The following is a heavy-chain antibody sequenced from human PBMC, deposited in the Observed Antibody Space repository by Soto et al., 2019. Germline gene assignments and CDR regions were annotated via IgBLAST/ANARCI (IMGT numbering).Heavy chain of an antibody. J-gene: IGHJ6*02. CDR1: CGSIRGYY. CDR2: IYYGGTT. CDR3: ARLWGGVATINKTSRYYYYGMGV. D-gene: IGHD5-12*01. Sequence: PFETLRLPWTFLCGSIRGYYWGLIRQPPGKGLEWVGYIYYGGTTNYNPSLKSRGTISVDTSMSHLSLKLSSVTAADTAVYYCARLWGGVATINKTSRYYYYGMGVWGQGNTGTGPS. V-gene: IGHV4-59*08.